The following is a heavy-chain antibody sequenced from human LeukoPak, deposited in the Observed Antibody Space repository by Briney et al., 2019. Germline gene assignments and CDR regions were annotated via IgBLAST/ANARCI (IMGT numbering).Heavy chain of an antibody. D-gene: IGHD5-24*01. Sequence: PSETLSLTCTVSGGSISSGSYYWSWIRQPAGKGLEWIGRIYTRGSTNYNPSLKSRVTISVDTSKNQFSLKLSSVTAADTAVYYCAREHVEMATILIDYWGQGTLVTVSS. V-gene: IGHV4-61*02. CDR3: AREHVEMATILIDY. J-gene: IGHJ4*02. CDR1: GGSISSGSYY. CDR2: IYTRGST.